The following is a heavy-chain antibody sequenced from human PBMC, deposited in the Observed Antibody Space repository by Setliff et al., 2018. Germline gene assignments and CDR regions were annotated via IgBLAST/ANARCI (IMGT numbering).Heavy chain of an antibody. V-gene: IGHV4-34*01. CDR1: GGSFSNYY. CDR3: ARASYGWGSHYKIKWFDP. Sequence: SETLSLTCTVYGGSFSNYYWSWIRQPPGKGLEWIGEINHSGSTNYNPSLKSRVTISLDKSRNQFSLHLNSVTASDTAVYYCARASYGWGSHYKIKWFDPWGQGTLVTVSS. CDR2: INHSGST. D-gene: IGHD3-10*01. J-gene: IGHJ5*02.